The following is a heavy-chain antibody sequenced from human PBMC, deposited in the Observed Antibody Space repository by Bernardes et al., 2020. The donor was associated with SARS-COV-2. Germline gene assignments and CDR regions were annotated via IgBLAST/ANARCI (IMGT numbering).Heavy chain of an antibody. J-gene: IGHJ6*02. CDR3: ARTAHYGGYYYGMDV. CDR2: ISPGDSDT. V-gene: IGHV5-51*07. CDR1: CYSFTSYW. Sequence: GESLKISCNGSCYSFTSYWIGLVHQMPGKGLELMWIISPGDSDTRYSPSFQGQVTISADKSISTAYLQWSSLKASDTAMYYCARTAHYGGYYYGMDVWGQGTTVTVSS. D-gene: IGHD3-10*01.